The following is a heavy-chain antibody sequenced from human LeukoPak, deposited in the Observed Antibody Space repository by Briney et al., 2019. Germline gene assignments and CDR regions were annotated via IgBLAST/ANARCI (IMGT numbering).Heavy chain of an antibody. CDR2: INHSGST. Sequence: SETLSLTCAVYGGSFSGYYWSWIRQPPGKGLEWIGEINHSGSTNYNPSLKSRVTISVDTSKSQFSLKLSSVTAADTAVYYCARGVYSGSYSDYWGQGTLVTVSS. D-gene: IGHD1-26*01. V-gene: IGHV4-34*01. CDR1: GGSFSGYY. J-gene: IGHJ4*02. CDR3: ARGVYSGSYSDY.